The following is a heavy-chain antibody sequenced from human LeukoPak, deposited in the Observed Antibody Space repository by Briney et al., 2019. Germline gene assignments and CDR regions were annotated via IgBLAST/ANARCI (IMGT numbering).Heavy chain of an antibody. J-gene: IGHJ4*02. CDR3: ARHRYSGYDY. CDR2: ISSYSTYT. D-gene: IGHD5-12*01. CDR1: GYSFTTHG. Sequence: ASVKVSCKASGYSFTTHGISWVRQAPGQGLEWMGWISSYSTYTTYAQKFQGRVTMTRNTSISTAYMELSSLRSEDTAVYYCARHRYSGYDYWGQGTLVTVSS. V-gene: IGHV1-8*02.